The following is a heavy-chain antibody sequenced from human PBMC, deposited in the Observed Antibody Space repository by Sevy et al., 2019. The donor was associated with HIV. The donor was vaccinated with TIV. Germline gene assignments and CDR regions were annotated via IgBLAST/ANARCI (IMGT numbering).Heavy chain of an antibody. Sequence: ASVKVSCKASGYTFTSFGITWVRQAPGQRLEWMGWIIADNRNTNYAQKLQDRVTMTTDTSTSTVYMELRSLRSDDTAVYYCARVFLVGANTGDAFDIWGQGTMVTVSS. CDR3: ARVFLVGANTGDAFDI. J-gene: IGHJ3*02. V-gene: IGHV1-18*01. CDR2: IIADNRNT. CDR1: GYTFTSFG. D-gene: IGHD1-26*01.